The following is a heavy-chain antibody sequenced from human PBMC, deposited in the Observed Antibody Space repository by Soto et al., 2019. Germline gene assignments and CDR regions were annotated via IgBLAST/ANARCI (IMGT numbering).Heavy chain of an antibody. CDR1: GGSISSYY. CDR2: IYYSGSS. V-gene: IGHV4-59*01. Sequence: QVQLQESGPGLVKPSETLSLTCTVSGGSISSYYWSWIRQPPGKGLEWIGYIYYSGSSNYNPSLKSRVTISVDTSKNQFSLKLSSVTAADTAVYYCASEKSGYIEGWGQGTLVTVSS. CDR3: ASEKSGYIEG. D-gene: IGHD5-18*01. J-gene: IGHJ4*02.